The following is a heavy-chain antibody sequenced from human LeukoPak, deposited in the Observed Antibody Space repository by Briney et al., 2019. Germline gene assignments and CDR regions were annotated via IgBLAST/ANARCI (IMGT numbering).Heavy chain of an antibody. CDR3: ARAGSSWFSHYYYYMDV. Sequence: AASVKVSCKASGYTFTSYSMNWVRQAPGQGPEWMGIINPSDASTTYAQKFQGRVTMTRDMSTSTVYMELSSLRSEDTAVYYCARAGSSWFSHYYYYMDVWGKGTTVTVSS. J-gene: IGHJ6*03. D-gene: IGHD6-13*01. CDR1: GYTFTSYS. V-gene: IGHV1-46*01. CDR2: INPSDAST.